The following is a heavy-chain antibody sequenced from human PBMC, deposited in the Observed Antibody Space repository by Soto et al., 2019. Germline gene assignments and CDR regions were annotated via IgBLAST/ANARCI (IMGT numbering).Heavy chain of an antibody. CDR2: IYYSGST. J-gene: IGHJ4*02. D-gene: IGHD3-3*01. Sequence: SETLSLTCTVSGGSISSYYWSWIRQPPGKGLEWIGYIYYSGSTNYNPSLKSRVTISVDTSKNQFSLKLSSVTAADTAVYYCAREVPYYDFWSGYYSVLDYWGQGTLVTVSS. V-gene: IGHV4-59*01. CDR3: AREVPYYDFWSGYYSVLDY. CDR1: GGSISSYY.